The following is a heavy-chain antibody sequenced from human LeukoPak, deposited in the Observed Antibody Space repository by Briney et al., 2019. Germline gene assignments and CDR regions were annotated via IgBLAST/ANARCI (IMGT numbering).Heavy chain of an antibody. CDR3: AKPLRLLEWGNDDAFDI. J-gene: IGHJ3*02. V-gene: IGHV3-9*03. D-gene: IGHD3-3*01. Sequence: AGGSLRLSCAASGFTFSSYEMNWVRQAPGKGLEWVSGISWNRGIIGYADSVKGRFTISRDNAKNSLYLQMNTLRAEDMALYYCAKPLRLLEWGNDDAFDIWGQGTMVTVSS. CDR2: ISWNRGII. CDR1: GFTFSSYE.